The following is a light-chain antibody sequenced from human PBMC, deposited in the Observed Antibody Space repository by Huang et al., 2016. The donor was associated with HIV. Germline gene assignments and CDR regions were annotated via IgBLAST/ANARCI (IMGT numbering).Light chain of an antibody. Sequence: EIVLTQSPATLSWSPGGRATLSCRASQHISSFLAWYQQGAGQAPRILIYGASNRATGIPARFSGSGSGTDFTLTINNLEPGDFAVYYCQQRFTFGPGTKVDIK. CDR1: QHISSF. V-gene: IGKV3-11*01. CDR2: GAS. CDR3: QQRFT. J-gene: IGKJ3*01.